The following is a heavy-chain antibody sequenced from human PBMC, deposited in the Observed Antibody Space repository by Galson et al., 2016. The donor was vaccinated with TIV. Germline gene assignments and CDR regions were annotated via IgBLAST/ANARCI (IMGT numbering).Heavy chain of an antibody. Sequence: SLRLSCAASGFSFSSYGMHWVRQAPGKGLEWVAVILYDGSNKYYADSVKGRFTISRDNSKNTVSLLMNSLTAEDTAVYYCAKDPRIYGDYLLAYFDYWGQGTLVSVSS. CDR1: GFSFSSYG. V-gene: IGHV3-30*18. D-gene: IGHD4-17*01. J-gene: IGHJ4*02. CDR2: ILYDGSNK. CDR3: AKDPRIYGDYLLAYFDY.